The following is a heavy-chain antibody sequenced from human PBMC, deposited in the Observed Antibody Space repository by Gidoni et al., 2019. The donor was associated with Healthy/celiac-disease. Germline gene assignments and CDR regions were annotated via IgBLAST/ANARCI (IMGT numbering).Heavy chain of an antibody. CDR3: ARTPRIAVAGLPLFDY. Sequence: QVQLVQSGAEVKKPGASVKVSCKASGYTFTGYYMHWVRQAPGQGLEWMGWINPNSGGTNYAQKFQGRVTMTRDTSISTAYMELSRLRSDDTAVYYCARTPRIAVAGLPLFDYWGQGTLVTVSS. J-gene: IGHJ4*02. V-gene: IGHV1-2*02. D-gene: IGHD6-19*01. CDR1: GYTFTGYY. CDR2: INPNSGGT.